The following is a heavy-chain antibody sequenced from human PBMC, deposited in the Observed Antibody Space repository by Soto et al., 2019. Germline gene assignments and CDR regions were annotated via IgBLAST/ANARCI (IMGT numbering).Heavy chain of an antibody. V-gene: IGHV3-48*02. CDR2: IRIDSNHI. J-gene: IGHJ4*02. Sequence: EVQLVESGGGLVQPGGSLRLSCAASGFIFTSYSMNWVRQAPGKGLEWLSYIRIDSNHICYADSMRGRFTISSDIAKNSLYLQMNILRDEDTAVYYCARDLSYAFDYWGQGTLVTVSS. CDR3: ARDLSYAFDY. D-gene: IGHD1-26*01. CDR1: GFIFTSYS.